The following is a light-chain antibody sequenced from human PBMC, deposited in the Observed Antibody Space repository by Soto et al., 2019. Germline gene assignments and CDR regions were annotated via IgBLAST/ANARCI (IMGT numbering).Light chain of an antibody. CDR3: SSYTSSITYV. V-gene: IGLV2-14*01. CDR1: SSDVGGYNY. Sequence: QSVLTQPASVSGSPGQSITVSCTGTSSDVGGYNYVSWYQQHPGKAPKLMIYEVSNRPSGVSNRFSGSKSGNTASLTISGLHAEDEADYYCSSYTSSITYVFGTRTKLTVL. CDR2: EVS. J-gene: IGLJ1*01.